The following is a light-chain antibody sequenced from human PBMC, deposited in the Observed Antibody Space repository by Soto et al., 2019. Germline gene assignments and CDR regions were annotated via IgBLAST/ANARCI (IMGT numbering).Light chain of an antibody. J-gene: IGKJ5*01. CDR2: DAS. V-gene: IGKV3-11*01. CDR1: QSVSSH. CDR3: QQGGNWPLT. Sequence: EIVLTQSPATLSLSPGEGATVSCRASQSVSSHLAWYQQKRGQAPRLLIYDASSRASGIPARFSGRGPGTDFTLTISYLEPEDFAIYYCQQGGNWPLTFGQGTRLEIK.